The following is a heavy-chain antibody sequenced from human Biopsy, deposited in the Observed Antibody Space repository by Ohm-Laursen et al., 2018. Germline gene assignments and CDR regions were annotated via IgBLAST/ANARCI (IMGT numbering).Heavy chain of an antibody. CDR3: VKGTQLLED. CDR2: VSHDGSNP. J-gene: IGHJ4*02. V-gene: IGHV3-30*18. CDR1: GFTFSIYG. D-gene: IGHD3-10*01. Sequence: SSLRLSCAASGFTFSIYGMNWVRQAPGKGLEWVALVSHDGSNPYYGDSVKGRFIISRDTSKNTVYLQMNSLRVEDTAVYYCVKGTQLLEDWGQGTQVTVSS.